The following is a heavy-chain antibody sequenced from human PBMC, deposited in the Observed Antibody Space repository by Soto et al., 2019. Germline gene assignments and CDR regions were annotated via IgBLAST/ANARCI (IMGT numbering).Heavy chain of an antibody. J-gene: IGHJ4*02. CDR2: ISGSGATT. Sequence: LRLSCAASGFIFSNYAMSWVRQAPGRGLEWVSAISGSGATTYYPDSVKGRFTISRDNSKNTLYLQMNNLRADDTAVYYCTKGGIPRRYNIPKVDFDYWGQGSLVTVS. V-gene: IGHV3-23*01. CDR1: GFIFSNYA. D-gene: IGHD1-1*01. CDR3: TKGGIPRRYNIPKVDFDY.